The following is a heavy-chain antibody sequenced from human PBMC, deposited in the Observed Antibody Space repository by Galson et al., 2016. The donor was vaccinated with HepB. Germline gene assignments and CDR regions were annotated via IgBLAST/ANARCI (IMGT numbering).Heavy chain of an antibody. Sequence: SETLSLTCTVSGGSISTNVYSWGWIRQTPGKGLEWIGGIYYSGTTHYNPSLNNRITISVDTSNNHFSLNLNSVTAADTAVYYLGRHLSALWNGFDYWGQGTLVTVSS. J-gene: IGHJ4*02. CDR3: GRHLSALWNGFDY. V-gene: IGHV4-39*01. CDR1: GGSISTNVYS. CDR2: IYYSGTT. D-gene: IGHD3-3*01.